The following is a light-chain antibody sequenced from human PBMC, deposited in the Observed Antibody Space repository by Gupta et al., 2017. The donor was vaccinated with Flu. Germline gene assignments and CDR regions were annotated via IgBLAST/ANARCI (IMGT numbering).Light chain of an antibody. Sequence: QSALTQPASVSGSPGQSITISCTETSSDVGAYNYVSWYQQRPGKAPKLLIYAVNNRTSGISSRFSCARSGNTASLTISGLQAEDEADDYCSSYTSGSAIMVSFGGGTRLTVL. CDR1: SSDVGAYNY. CDR2: AVN. J-gene: IGLJ3*02. V-gene: IGLV2-14*03. CDR3: SSYTSGSAIMVS.